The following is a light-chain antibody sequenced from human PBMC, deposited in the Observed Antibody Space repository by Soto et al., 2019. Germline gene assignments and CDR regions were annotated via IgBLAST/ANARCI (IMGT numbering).Light chain of an antibody. J-gene: IGLJ2*01. CDR2: EVS. V-gene: IGLV2-14*01. Sequence: QSALTQPASVSGSPGQSITISCTGTSSDVGGYNYVSWYQQHPGKAPKLMISEVSNRPSGVSDRFSGSKSGNTASLTISGLQAEDEAAYYCSSYTSSSTLLFGGGTKLTVL. CDR1: SSDVGGYNY. CDR3: SSYTSSSTLL.